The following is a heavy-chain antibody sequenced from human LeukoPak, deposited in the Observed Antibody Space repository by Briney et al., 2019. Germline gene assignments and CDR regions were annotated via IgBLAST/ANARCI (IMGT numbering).Heavy chain of an antibody. D-gene: IGHD3-22*01. Sequence: GGSLRLSCAASGFTVSTNYMSWVRQAPGKGLEGVSVIYSGGSTYYADSVTGRFTISRDNSKNMLYLQMNSLRAEDTAVYYCARGSAYSHWGQGTLVTVSS. J-gene: IGHJ4*02. CDR2: IYSGGST. V-gene: IGHV3-66*02. CDR1: GFTVSTNY. CDR3: ARGSAYSH.